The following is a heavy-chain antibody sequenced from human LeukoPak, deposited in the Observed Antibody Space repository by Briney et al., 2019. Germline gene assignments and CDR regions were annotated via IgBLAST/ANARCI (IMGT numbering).Heavy chain of an antibody. J-gene: IGHJ4*02. CDR3: AKDVPVAYFDY. V-gene: IGHV3-30*02. CDR2: IRSDGSIK. CDR1: GFSFSDYG. Sequence: GGSLRLSCAASGFSFSDYGMHWVRQAPGKGLEWVAFIRSDGSIKYYADSVKGRFTISRDNSKNTLYVQMSSLRLEDTAVYYCAKDVPVAYFDYWGQGTLVTVSS. D-gene: IGHD2-2*01.